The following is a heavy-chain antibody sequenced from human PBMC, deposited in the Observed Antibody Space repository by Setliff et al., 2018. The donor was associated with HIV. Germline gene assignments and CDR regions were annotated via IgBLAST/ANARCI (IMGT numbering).Heavy chain of an antibody. CDR1: GYIFTDYY. CDR2: INPNSGGT. V-gene: IGHV1-2*06. CDR3: ARVVVRGVTFIAEYFQH. J-gene: IGHJ1*01. Sequence: ASVKVSCKASGYIFTDYYMHWARQAPGQELGWMGRINPNSGGTNYAQKLQGRVTMTTDTSTSTAYMELRSLRSDNTAVYYCARVVVRGVTFIAEYFQHWGQGTLVTVSS. D-gene: IGHD3-10*01.